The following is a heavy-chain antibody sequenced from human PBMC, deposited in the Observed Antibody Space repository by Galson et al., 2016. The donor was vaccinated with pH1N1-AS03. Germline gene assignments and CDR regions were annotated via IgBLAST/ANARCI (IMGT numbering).Heavy chain of an antibody. D-gene: IGHD3-10*01. V-gene: IGHV4-39*07. J-gene: IGHJ3*02. CDR1: GASISSFSYY. Sequence: SETLSLTCSVSGASISSFSYYWGWIRQPPGQGLEWIGSIYYTASTYYNPSPKSRVTMSVDTSNNQFSLRVSSVTAADTAVYYCARHRGFDKNDAFDMWGQGTMVIVSS. CDR3: ARHRGFDKNDAFDM. CDR2: IYYTAST.